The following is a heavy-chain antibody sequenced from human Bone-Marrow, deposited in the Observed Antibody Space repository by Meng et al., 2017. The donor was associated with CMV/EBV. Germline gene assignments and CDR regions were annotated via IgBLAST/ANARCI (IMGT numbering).Heavy chain of an antibody. Sequence: SETLSLTCTVSGGSISSGGYFWGWIRQPPGKRLEWIGSIHYSGRTYYNPSLKSRVTISVDTSKNQFSLKLSSVTAADTAVYYCARLPLYWGGSWYVFWGQGTLVTVSS. J-gene: IGHJ4*02. CDR2: IHYSGRT. CDR3: ARLPLYWGGSWYVF. CDR1: GGSISSGGYF. D-gene: IGHD6-13*01. V-gene: IGHV4-39*01.